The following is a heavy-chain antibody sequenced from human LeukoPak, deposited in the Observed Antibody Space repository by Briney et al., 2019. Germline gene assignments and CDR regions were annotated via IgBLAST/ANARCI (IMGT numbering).Heavy chain of an antibody. J-gene: IGHJ4*02. D-gene: IGHD4-17*01. V-gene: IGHV1-18*01. CDR1: GYTFTSYP. Sequence: ASVKVSCKASGYTFTSYPISWVRQAPGQGLEWMGWITTYNGNTNSAQKLQGRVTMTTDTSTSTAYMDLGGLRSDDTAVYYCARGYDYGDYVGDFDYWGQGTLVTVSS. CDR2: ITTYNGNT. CDR3: ARGYDYGDYVGDFDY.